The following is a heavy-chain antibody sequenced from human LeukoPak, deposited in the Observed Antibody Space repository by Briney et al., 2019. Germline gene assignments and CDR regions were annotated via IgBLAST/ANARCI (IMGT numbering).Heavy chain of an antibody. CDR1: GFTFSSYS. CDR2: ISSSSSYI. CDR3: AREVGYSSGQIDY. J-gene: IGHJ4*02. V-gene: IGHV3-21*04. Sequence: GGSLRLSCAASGFTFSSYSMNWVRQAPGKGLEWVSSISSSSSYIYYADSVKGRFTISRDNSKNTLYLQMNSLRAEDTAVYYCAREVGYSSGQIDYWGQGTLVTVSP. D-gene: IGHD6-19*01.